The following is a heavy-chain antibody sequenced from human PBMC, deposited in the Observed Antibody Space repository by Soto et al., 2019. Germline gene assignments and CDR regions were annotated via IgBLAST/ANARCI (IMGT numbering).Heavy chain of an antibody. J-gene: IGHJ4*02. Sequence: SQTLSLTCAISGDSVSRNSVAWNCIRQSPSRGLEWLGRTYYRSKWYNDYAVSVKSRITINPDTSKNQFSLQLNSVTPEDTAVYYCARDSPCYGDYVLFDYWGQGTLVTVSS. CDR2: TYYRSKWYN. D-gene: IGHD4-17*01. CDR3: ARDSPCYGDYVLFDY. V-gene: IGHV6-1*01. CDR1: GDSVSRNSVA.